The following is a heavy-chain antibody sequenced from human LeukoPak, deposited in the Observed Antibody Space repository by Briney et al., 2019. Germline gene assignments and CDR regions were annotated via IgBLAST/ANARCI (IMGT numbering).Heavy chain of an antibody. Sequence: GGSLRLSCAASGFTFSDYNMNWVRQAPGQGLEWVASIKDDGSDKYYLDSVRGRFTISRDNAEDSLYLQLDDLRAEDTAVFYCARHLLRGQNFDYWGQGTLVTVSS. CDR1: GFTFSDYN. V-gene: IGHV3-7*01. CDR2: IKDDGSDK. J-gene: IGHJ4*02. CDR3: ARHLLRGQNFDY.